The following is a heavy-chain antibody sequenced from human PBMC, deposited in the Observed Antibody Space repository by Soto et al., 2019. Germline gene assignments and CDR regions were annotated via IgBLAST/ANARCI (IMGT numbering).Heavy chain of an antibody. CDR2: IYYSGST. CDR3: AREAEHQDAFDI. J-gene: IGHJ3*02. V-gene: IGHV4-31*02. CDR1: GGSISSYY. Sequence: SETLSLTCTVSGGSISSYYWSWIRQHPGKGLEWIGYIYYSGSTYYNPSLKSRVTISVDTSKNQFSLKLSSVTAADTAVYYCAREAEHQDAFDIWGQGTMVTVSS.